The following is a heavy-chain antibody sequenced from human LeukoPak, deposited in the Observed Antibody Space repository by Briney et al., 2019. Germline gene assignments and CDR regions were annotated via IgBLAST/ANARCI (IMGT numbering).Heavy chain of an antibody. J-gene: IGHJ4*02. CDR3: AREQKYDFDD. CDR2: IGFDGSNK. CDR1: GFTFSSYG. Sequence: GGSLRLSCAASGFTFSSYGMHWVRQAPGKGLEWVAVIGFDGSNKYYADSVGGRFTISRDNSKNTLYLEMNSLRVEDTAVYYCAREQKYDFDDWGQGTLVTVSS. D-gene: IGHD3-3*01. V-gene: IGHV3-33*01.